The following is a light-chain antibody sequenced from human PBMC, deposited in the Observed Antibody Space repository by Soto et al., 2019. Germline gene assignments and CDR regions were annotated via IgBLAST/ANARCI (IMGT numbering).Light chain of an antibody. Sequence: DIQITQSPSSLSASVGDRVTITCQASQDIGNYLNWYQQKPGKAPKLLIYAASSLQSGVPSRFSGSGSGTDFTLTISSLQPEDFATYFCQKANSFPINFGQGTRLEIK. CDR2: AAS. CDR1: QDIGNY. CDR3: QKANSFPIN. J-gene: IGKJ5*01. V-gene: IGKV1-39*01.